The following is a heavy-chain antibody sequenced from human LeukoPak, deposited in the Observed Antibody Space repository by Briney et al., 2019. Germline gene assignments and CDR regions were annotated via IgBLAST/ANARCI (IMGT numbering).Heavy chain of an antibody. Sequence: ASVKVSCKASGGTFSSYAISWVRQAPGQGLEWMGGIIPIFGTANYAQKFQGRVTITADKSTSTAYMELSSLRSEDTAVYYCAAEVATATALDYWGQGTLVTVSS. CDR2: IIPIFGTA. CDR1: GGTFSSYA. D-gene: IGHD5-24*01. CDR3: AAEVATATALDY. J-gene: IGHJ4*02. V-gene: IGHV1-69*06.